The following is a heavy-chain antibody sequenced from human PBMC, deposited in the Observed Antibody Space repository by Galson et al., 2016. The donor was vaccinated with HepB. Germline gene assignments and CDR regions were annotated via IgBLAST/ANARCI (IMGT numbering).Heavy chain of an antibody. Sequence: SVKVSCKASGYNFTNHGFSWVRQAPGQGLEWMGWISPYNGNTNFEQRLQGRVSMTTDTSRRTESVELRSLTSDDTAIYYCARESDYFGSGKADYWGQGTLVTVSS. D-gene: IGHD3-10*01. CDR3: ARESDYFGSGKADY. CDR1: GYNFTNHG. V-gene: IGHV1-18*01. J-gene: IGHJ4*02. CDR2: ISPYNGNT.